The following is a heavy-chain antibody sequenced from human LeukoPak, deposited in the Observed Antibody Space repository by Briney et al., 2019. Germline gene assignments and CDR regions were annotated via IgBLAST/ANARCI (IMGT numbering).Heavy chain of an antibody. J-gene: IGHJ5*02. Sequence: PSETLSLTCTVYGGSFSGYYWSWIRQPPGKGLEWIGEINHSGSTNYNPSLKSRVTISVDTSKNQFSLKLSSVTAADTAVYYCARGTYYYGSGSCNRWFDPWGQGTLVTVSS. CDR3: ARGTYYYGSGSCNRWFDP. CDR2: INHSGST. V-gene: IGHV4-34*01. CDR1: GGSFSGYY. D-gene: IGHD3-10*01.